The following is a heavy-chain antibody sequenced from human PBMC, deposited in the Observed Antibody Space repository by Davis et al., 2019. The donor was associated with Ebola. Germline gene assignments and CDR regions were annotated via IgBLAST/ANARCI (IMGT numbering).Heavy chain of an antibody. V-gene: IGHV4-4*02. CDR1: GGSISSSNW. CDR3: ARGYSGYDFNWFDP. J-gene: IGHJ5*02. Sequence: MPSETLSLTCAVSGGSISSSNWWSWVRQPPGKGLEWIGEIYHSGSTNYNPSLKSRVTISVDKSKNQFSLKLSSVTAADTAVYYCARGYSGYDFNWFDPWGQGTLVTVSS. CDR2: IYHSGST. D-gene: IGHD5-12*01.